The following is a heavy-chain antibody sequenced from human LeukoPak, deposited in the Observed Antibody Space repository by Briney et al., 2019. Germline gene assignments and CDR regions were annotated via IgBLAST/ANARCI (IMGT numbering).Heavy chain of an antibody. CDR2: IYYSGST. CDR3: ARGVNRLDY. CDR1: GGSIITYY. V-gene: IGHV4-59*01. J-gene: IGHJ4*02. D-gene: IGHD1-14*01. Sequence: SETLSVTCTVSGGSIITYYWSWIRQTQGKGLEWIGFIYYSGSTNYNPSLKSRVTMSVDTSKSQFSLKLTSVTAADTALYYCARGVNRLDYWGQGTLVTVSS.